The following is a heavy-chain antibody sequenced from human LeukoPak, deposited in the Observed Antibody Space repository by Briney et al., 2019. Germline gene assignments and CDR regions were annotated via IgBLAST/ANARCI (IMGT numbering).Heavy chain of an antibody. Sequence: PGGSLRLSCAASGFIFSDYYINWIRQAPGKGLEWLPYISNSGDIISYADSVKGRFTISRDNAKNSLYLQMNSLRAEDTAVYYCARETLGVTAFDIWGQGTMVTVSS. J-gene: IGHJ3*02. D-gene: IGHD2-21*02. CDR1: GFIFSDYY. CDR2: ISNSGDII. V-gene: IGHV3-11*01. CDR3: ARETLGVTAFDI.